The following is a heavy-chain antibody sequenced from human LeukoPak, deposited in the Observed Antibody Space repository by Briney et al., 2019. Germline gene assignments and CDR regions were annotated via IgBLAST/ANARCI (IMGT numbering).Heavy chain of an antibody. V-gene: IGHV3-30*02. CDR3: ANVPVGYFDWLLPSNY. J-gene: IGHJ4*02. D-gene: IGHD3-9*01. CDR2: IRYDGSNK. Sequence: PGGSLRLSCAASGFTFSSYGMHWVRQAPGKGLEWVAFIRYDGSNKYYADSVKGRFTISRDNSKNTLYLQMNSLRAEDTAVYYWANVPVGYFDWLLPSNYSGEGTPVSVSS. CDR1: GFTFSSYG.